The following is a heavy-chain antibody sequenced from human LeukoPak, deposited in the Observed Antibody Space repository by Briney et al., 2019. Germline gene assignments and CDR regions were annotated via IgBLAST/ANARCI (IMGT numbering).Heavy chain of an antibody. J-gene: IGHJ4*02. V-gene: IGHV1-2*02. CDR2: INPNGGGT. CDR1: GYTFTGFY. CDR3: ARDRQRDFDY. Sequence: ASVRVSCKASGYTFTGFYLHWVRQAPGQGLEWMGWINPNGGGTNFAQKFQGRVTMTSDTSISTAYMELSSLRSDDTAVYYCARDRQRDFDYWGQGTLVTVSS.